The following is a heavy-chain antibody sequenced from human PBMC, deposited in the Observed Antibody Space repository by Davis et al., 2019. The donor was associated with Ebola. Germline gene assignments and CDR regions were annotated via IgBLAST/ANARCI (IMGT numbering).Heavy chain of an antibody. CDR3: AATEMDV. J-gene: IGHJ6*02. CDR1: GYTFTSYG. CDR2: ISAYNGNT. Sequence: ASVKVSCKASGYTFTSYGISWVRQAPGQGLEWMGWISAYNGNTNYAQKFQERVTITRDMSTSTAYMELSSLRSEDTAVYYCAATEMDVWGQGTTVTVSS. V-gene: IGHV1-18*01.